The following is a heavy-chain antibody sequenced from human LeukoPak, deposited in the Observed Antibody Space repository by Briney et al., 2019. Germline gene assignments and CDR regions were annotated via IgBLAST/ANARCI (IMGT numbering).Heavy chain of an antibody. Sequence: ASVKLSCKASGYTFARYYIHWVRQAPGQGLEWMGIINPSGGSTRYAQKFQGRVTMTRDTSTSTVYMELSSLRSDDTAVYYCARGGYYDSSGSFDPWGPGTLDTVSS. J-gene: IGHJ5*02. CDR3: ARGGYYDSSGSFDP. D-gene: IGHD3-22*01. V-gene: IGHV1-46*01. CDR2: INPSGGST. CDR1: GYTFARYY.